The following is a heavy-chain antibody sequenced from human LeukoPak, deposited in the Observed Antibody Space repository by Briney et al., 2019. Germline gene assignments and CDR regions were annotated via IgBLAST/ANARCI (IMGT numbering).Heavy chain of an antibody. D-gene: IGHD3-9*01. V-gene: IGHV3-49*03. CDR2: IRSKAYGGTT. CDR1: GFTFGDYA. CDR3: TREVRYFDWLSYYYYYMDV. Sequence: PGRSLRLSCTASGFTFGDYAMSWFRQAPGKGLEWVGFIRSKAYGGTTEYAASVKGRFTISRDDSKSIAYLQMNRLKTEDTAVYYCTREVRYFDWLSYYYYYMDVWGKGTTVTVSS. J-gene: IGHJ6*03.